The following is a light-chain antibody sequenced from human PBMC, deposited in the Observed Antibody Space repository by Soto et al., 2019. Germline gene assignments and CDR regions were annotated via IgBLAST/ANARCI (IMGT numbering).Light chain of an antibody. V-gene: IGLV2-14*03. CDR2: EVS. J-gene: IGLJ1*01. CDR3: SSYTSSSTRV. Sequence: QSALTQPASVSGSPGESITISCTGTSSDVGAYDYVSWYQQHPDKAPKLIIYEVSHRPSGVSNRFSGSKSVNTATLTISGLQAEVEADYYCSSYTSSSTRVFGTGTKLTVL. CDR1: SSDVGAYDY.